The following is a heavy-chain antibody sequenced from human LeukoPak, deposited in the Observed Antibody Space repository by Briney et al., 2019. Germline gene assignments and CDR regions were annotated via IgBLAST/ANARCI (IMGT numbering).Heavy chain of an antibody. V-gene: IGHV4-34*01. CDR2: INHSGST. J-gene: IGHJ6*03. Sequence: SETLSLTCAVYGGSFSGYYWSWIRQPPGKGPEWIGEINHSGSTNYNPSLKSRVTISVDTSKNQFSLKLSSVTAADTAVYYCARALQPTHYYYYYMDVWGKGTTVTVSS. CDR3: ARALQPTHYYYYYMDV. CDR1: GGSFSGYY.